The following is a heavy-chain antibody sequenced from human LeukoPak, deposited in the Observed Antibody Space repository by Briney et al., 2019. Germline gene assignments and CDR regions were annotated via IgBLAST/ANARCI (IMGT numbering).Heavy chain of an antibody. D-gene: IGHD2-2*01. CDR3: ATDRRRRYCSSSSCYLGWFGP. CDR2: IIPIFGTA. V-gene: IGHV1-69*13. CDR1: GGIFTNYA. Sequence: SVKVSCKASGGIFTNYAISWVRQAPGQGLEWMGGIIPIFGTAIYAQKFQGRVTITADESTSTVYMELNSLRSEDTAVYYCATDRRRRYCSSSSCYLGWFGPWGQGTLVTVSS. J-gene: IGHJ5*02.